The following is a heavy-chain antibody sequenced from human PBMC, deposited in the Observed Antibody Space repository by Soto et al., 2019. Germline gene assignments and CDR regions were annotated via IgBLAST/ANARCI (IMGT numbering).Heavy chain of an antibody. V-gene: IGHV2-5*02. CDR1: GFSLSTTAVS. CDR2: IYWDDDK. D-gene: IGHD2-15*01. CDR3: SHVLGYCGGGTCYHSVNYMDV. Sequence: QITLKESGPTLVKPTQTLTLTCTFSGFSLSTTAVSVGWIRQPPGKALEWLALIYWDDDKRYSPSLKHRLTIHQDTSKIQAVLTMTTMDPVDTATYFCSHVLGYCGGGTCYHSVNYMDVWGEGNTVTVSS. J-gene: IGHJ6*03.